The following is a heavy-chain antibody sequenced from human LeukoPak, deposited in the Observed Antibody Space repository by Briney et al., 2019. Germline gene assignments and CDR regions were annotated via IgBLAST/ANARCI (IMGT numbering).Heavy chain of an antibody. CDR2: IYYSGST. V-gene: IGHV4-59*01. CDR1: GGSISSYY. CDR3: ARDSGYSYGPLDY. J-gene: IGHJ4*02. Sequence: SETLSLTCTVSGGSISSYYWSWIRQPPGKGLEWIGYIYYSGSTNYNPSLKSRVTISVDTSKNQFSLKLSSVTAADTAVYYCARDSGYSYGPLDYWGQGTLVTASS. D-gene: IGHD5-18*01.